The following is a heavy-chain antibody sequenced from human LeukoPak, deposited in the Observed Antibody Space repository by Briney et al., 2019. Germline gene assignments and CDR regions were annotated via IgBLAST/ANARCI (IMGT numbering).Heavy chain of an antibody. CDR1: GYYFPSYW. J-gene: IGHJ4*02. CDR3: ARPNYYGSGSPAGY. D-gene: IGHD3-10*01. Sequence: GESLKISCTGSGYYFPSYWIGWVRQTPGKGLEWMGIIYPGDSDTTYSPSFQGQVTISADKSISTAYLQWSSLKASDTAMYYCARPNYYGSGSPAGYWGQGTLVTVSS. V-gene: IGHV5-51*01. CDR2: IYPGDSDT.